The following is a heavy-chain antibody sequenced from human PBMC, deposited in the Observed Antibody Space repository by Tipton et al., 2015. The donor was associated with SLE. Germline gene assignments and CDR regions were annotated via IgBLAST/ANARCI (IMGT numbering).Heavy chain of an antibody. J-gene: IGHJ3*02. V-gene: IGHV4-34*01. CDR3: VRGEADVFHI. CDR1: GGSFSGYY. CDR2: INHSGST. Sequence: TLSLTCAVYGGSFSGYYWSWIRQPPGKGLEWIGEINHSGSTNHNPSLKSRVTISLDMSRNQFSLRLKSVTAADTALYYCVRGEADVFHIWGQGTVVSVSS.